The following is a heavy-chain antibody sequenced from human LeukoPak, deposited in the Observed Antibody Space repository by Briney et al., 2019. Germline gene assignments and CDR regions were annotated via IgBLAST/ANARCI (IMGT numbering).Heavy chain of an antibody. CDR3: AREMGNWFDP. Sequence: SQTLSLTCTVSGGSISSGGYYWSWIRQHPGKGLEWIGYIYYSGSTYYNPSLKSRVTISVDTSKNQFSLKLNSVTAADTAVCYCAREMGNWFDPWGQGTLVTVSS. V-gene: IGHV4-31*03. J-gene: IGHJ5*02. D-gene: IGHD2-8*01. CDR1: GGSISSGGYY. CDR2: IYYSGST.